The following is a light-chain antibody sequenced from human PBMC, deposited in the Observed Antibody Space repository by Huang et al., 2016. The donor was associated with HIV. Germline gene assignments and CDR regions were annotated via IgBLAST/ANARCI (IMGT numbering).Light chain of an antibody. Sequence: EIVLTQSPATLSVFPGERATLSCRASQSVSGNLAWYQQKPGQAPRVLIHGASTRATGIPPKFSVSGSGTEFTLTISRLEPEDFAVYYCQQYNNWPQVTFGQGTKLEIK. J-gene: IGKJ2*01. CDR1: QSVSGN. CDR3: QQYNNWPQVT. V-gene: IGKV3-15*01. CDR2: GAS.